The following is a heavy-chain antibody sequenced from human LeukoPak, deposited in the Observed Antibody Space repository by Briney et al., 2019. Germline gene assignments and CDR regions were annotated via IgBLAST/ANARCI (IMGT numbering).Heavy chain of an antibody. CDR2: IYYSGST. CDR1: GGSISSYY. Sequence: SETLSLTCTVSGGSISSYYWSWIRQPPGKGLEWIGYIYYSGSTNYNPSLKSRVTISVDTSKNQFSLKLSSVTAADTAVYYCARHGSAYSFDYWGQGILVTVSS. J-gene: IGHJ4*02. D-gene: IGHD6-25*01. V-gene: IGHV4-59*01. CDR3: ARHGSAYSFDY.